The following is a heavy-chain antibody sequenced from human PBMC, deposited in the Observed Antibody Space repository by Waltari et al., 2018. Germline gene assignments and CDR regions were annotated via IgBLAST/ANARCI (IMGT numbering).Heavy chain of an antibody. J-gene: IGHJ6*02. D-gene: IGHD6-6*01. V-gene: IGHV5-51*01. CDR1: GYSFTSYW. Sequence: EVQLVQSGAEVKKPGESLKISCKGSGYSFTSYWIGWVRQMPGKGLEWMGSLYPGDSDTRYSPTFQGQVTSSADKSISTAYLQWSSLKATDTAMYYCARRTRIAARPGYYYGMDVWGQGTTVTVSS. CDR2: LYPGDSDT. CDR3: ARRTRIAARPGYYYGMDV.